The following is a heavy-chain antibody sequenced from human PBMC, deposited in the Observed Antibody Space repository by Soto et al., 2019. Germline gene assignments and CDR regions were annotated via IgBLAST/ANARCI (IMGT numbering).Heavy chain of an antibody. Sequence: ASVKVSCKASGYTFTSYGISWVRQAPGQGLEWMGWISAYNGNTNYAQKLQGRVTMTTDTSTSTAYMELRSLRSDDTAVYYCARGGSTDSSGYYRGFRAFDIWGQGTMVTVSS. CDR1: GYTFTSYG. V-gene: IGHV1-18*01. J-gene: IGHJ3*02. CDR2: ISAYNGNT. CDR3: ARGGSTDSSGYYRGFRAFDI. D-gene: IGHD3-22*01.